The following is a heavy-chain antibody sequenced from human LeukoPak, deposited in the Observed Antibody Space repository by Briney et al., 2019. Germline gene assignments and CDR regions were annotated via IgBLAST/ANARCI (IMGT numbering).Heavy chain of an antibody. CDR2: ISPSGGST. CDR3: ARDPLPIAVAGTKNAFDI. J-gene: IGHJ3*02. Sequence: GASVKVSCKASGYTFTSYYMHWVRQAPGQGLEWMGIISPSGGSTSYAQKFQGRVTMTRDMSTSTVYMELSSLRSEDTAVYYCARDPLPIAVAGTKNAFDIWGQGTMVTVSS. V-gene: IGHV1-46*01. CDR1: GYTFTSYY. D-gene: IGHD6-19*01.